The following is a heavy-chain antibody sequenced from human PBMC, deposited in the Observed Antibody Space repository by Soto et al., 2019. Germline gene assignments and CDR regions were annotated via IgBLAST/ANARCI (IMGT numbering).Heavy chain of an antibody. CDR2: ISYDGSNK. V-gene: IGHV3-30*18. D-gene: IGHD4-17*01. J-gene: IGHJ4*02. CDR1: GFTFSSYG. CDR3: AKDPFYGGNSWGLDY. Sequence: QVQLVESGGGVVQPGRSLRLSCAASGFTFSSYGIHWVRQAPGKGLEWVAVISYDGSNKNHADSVKGRFTISRDNSXSTLYLQMNSLRAEDTAVYYCAKDPFYGGNSWGLDYWGQGTLVTVSS.